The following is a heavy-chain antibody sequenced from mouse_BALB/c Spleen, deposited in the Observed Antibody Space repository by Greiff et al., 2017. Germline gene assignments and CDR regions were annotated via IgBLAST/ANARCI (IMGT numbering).Heavy chain of an antibody. CDR1: GFTFSSYA. J-gene: IGHJ3*01. CDR2: ISSGGST. CDR3: ARPIYYDYSWFAY. D-gene: IGHD2-4*01. Sequence: EVKLMESGGGLVKPGGSLKLSCAASGFTFSSYAMSWVRQTPEKRLEWVASISSGGSTYYPDSVKGRFTISRDNARNILYLQMSSLRSEDTAMYYCARPIYYDYSWFAYWGQGTLVTVSA. V-gene: IGHV5-6-5*01.